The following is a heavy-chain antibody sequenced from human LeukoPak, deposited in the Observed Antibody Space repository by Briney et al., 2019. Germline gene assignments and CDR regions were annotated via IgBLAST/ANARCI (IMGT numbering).Heavy chain of an antibody. CDR1: GFTFSSYA. D-gene: IGHD3-22*01. V-gene: IGHV3-23*01. CDR2: ISGSGGST. Sequence: GGSLRLSCAASGFTFSSYAMSWVRQAPGKGLELVSAISGSGGSTYYADSVKGRFTISRDNSKNTLYLQMNSLRAEDTAVYHCATQRKKVVVVSPPFDYWGQGTLVTVSS. CDR3: ATQRKKVVVVSPPFDY. J-gene: IGHJ4*02.